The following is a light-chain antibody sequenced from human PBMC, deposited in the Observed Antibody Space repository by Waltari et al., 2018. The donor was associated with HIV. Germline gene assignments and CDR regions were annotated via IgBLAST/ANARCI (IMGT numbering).Light chain of an antibody. CDR1: SGHSDYD. V-gene: IGLV4-69*01. Sequence: QLVLTQSPSASASLGASVKLTCTLSSGHSDYDIAWPQQQPEKGPRYLMKLTSDGSHIKGDVIPDLFSGSSSGAERYLTISSLQSEDEADYYCQTWDTGIRVFGGGTKLTVL. CDR3: QTWDTGIRV. CDR2: LTSDGSH. J-gene: IGLJ3*02.